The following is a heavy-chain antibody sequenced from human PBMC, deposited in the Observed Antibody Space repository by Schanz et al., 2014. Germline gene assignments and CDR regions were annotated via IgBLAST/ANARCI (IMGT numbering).Heavy chain of an antibody. V-gene: IGHV3-23*04. J-gene: IGHJ4*02. CDR2: INTGVNT. D-gene: IGHD6-13*01. Sequence: EVQLAESGGGLIQPGGSLRLSCAASGFGFSSYSMNWVRQAPGKGLEWVSAINTGVNTYYADSVRGRFTMSRDNSKNTLYLQMNSLRAGDAAVYYCARGLIAAAGGAFDYWGQGTLVAVSA. CDR1: GFGFSSYS. CDR3: ARGLIAAAGGAFDY.